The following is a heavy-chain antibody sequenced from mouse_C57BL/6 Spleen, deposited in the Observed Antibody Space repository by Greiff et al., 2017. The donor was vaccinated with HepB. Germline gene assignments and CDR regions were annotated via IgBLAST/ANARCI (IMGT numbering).Heavy chain of an antibody. V-gene: IGHV1-82*01. Sequence: QVQLQQSGPELVKPGASVKISCKASGYAFSSSRMNWVKQRPGKGLEWIGRIYPGDGDTNYNGKFKGKATLTADKSSSTAYMQLSSLTSEDSAVYFCARSDYAMDYWGQGTSVTVSS. CDR2: IYPGDGDT. CDR3: ARSDYAMDY. J-gene: IGHJ4*01. CDR1: GYAFSSSR.